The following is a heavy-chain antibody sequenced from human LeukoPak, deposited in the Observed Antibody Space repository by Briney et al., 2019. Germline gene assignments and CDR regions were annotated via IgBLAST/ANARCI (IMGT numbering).Heavy chain of an antibody. Sequence: GGSLRLSCAASGFTFSSYWMNWVRQAPGEGLVWVSRIASDGSSTTYADSVKGRFSISRDNAKNTLYLQMNSLRVEDAAVYYCARGRPHGNDYWGQGTLVTVSS. CDR2: IASDGSST. D-gene: IGHD4-23*01. V-gene: IGHV3-74*01. J-gene: IGHJ4*02. CDR1: GFTFSSYW. CDR3: ARGRPHGNDY.